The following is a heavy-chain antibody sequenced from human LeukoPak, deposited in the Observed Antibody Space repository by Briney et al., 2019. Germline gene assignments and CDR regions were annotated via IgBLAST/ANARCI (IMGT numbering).Heavy chain of an antibody. CDR1: GFTFSSSW. J-gene: IGHJ4*02. Sequence: GGSLGLSCAASGFTFSSSWMNWVRQAPGKGLEWVANMGEDGTEKYYVDSVKGRFTISRDNPKNSLYLQMNSLRAEDTAVYYCARGRSHHDYWGQGTLVTVSS. V-gene: IGHV3-7*01. CDR3: ARGRSHHDY. CDR2: MGEDGTEK.